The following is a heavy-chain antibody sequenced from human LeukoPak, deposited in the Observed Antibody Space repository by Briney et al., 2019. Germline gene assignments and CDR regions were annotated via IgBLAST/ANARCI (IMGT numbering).Heavy chain of an antibody. J-gene: IGHJ6*02. CDR2: ISYDGTNK. Sequence: GGSLRLSCAASGFTFSSYGMHWVRQAPGKGLEWVAVISYDGTNKYYADSVKGRFTISRDNSKNTLYLQMNSLRAEDRAVYYCAKAGFDYGMDVWGQGTTVTVSS. V-gene: IGHV3-30*18. D-gene: IGHD3-3*01. CDR1: GFTFSSYG. CDR3: AKAGFDYGMDV.